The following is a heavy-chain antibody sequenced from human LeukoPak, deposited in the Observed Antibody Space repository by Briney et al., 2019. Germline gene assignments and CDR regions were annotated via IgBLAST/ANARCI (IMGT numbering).Heavy chain of an antibody. J-gene: IGHJ4*02. D-gene: IGHD3-16*01. CDR1: GGSISTYY. CDR2: IHNSVT. V-gene: IGHV4-59*08. CDR3: ARYGGYYFDY. Sequence: PSETLSLTCTVSGGSISTYYRTWIRQPPGKGLEWIGYIHNSVTNSKPSLKSRVTISVDTSKNQSSLRLSSVTAADTAVYYCARYGGYYFDYWGQGTLVTVSS.